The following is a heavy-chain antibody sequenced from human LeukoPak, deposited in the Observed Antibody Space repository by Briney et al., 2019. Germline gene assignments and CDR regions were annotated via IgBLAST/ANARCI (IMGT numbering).Heavy chain of an antibody. CDR3: ARDQSAHYYYYMDV. CDR1: GGSISSYY. Sequence: SETLSLTCTVSGGSISSYYWSWIRQPAGKGLKWIGRIYTSGSTNYNPSLKSRVTMSVDTSKNQFSLKLSSVSAADTAVYYCARDQSAHYYYYMDVWGKGTTVTVSS. CDR2: IYTSGST. J-gene: IGHJ6*03. V-gene: IGHV4-4*07.